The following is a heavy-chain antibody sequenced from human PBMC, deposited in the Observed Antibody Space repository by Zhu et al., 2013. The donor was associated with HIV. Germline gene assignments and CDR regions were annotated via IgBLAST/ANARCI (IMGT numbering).Heavy chain of an antibody. D-gene: IGHD2-15*01. V-gene: IGHV1-18*01. Sequence: QVQLVQSGGEVKKPGASVKVSCKASGYTFISYGISWVRQAPGQGLEWMGWISPYNDNTNYAQKLQGRVTMTTDTSTRTAYMELRSLRSDDTAVYYCARDDPLVVVAATSWDYGMDVWGQGTTVTVS. J-gene: IGHJ6*02. CDR3: ARDDPLVVVAATSWDYGMDV. CDR2: ISPYNDNT. CDR1: GYTFISYG.